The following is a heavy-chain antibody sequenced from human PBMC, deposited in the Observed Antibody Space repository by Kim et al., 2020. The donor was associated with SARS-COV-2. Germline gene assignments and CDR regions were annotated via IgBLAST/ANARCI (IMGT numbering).Heavy chain of an antibody. J-gene: IGHJ4*02. CDR1: GFTFSSYE. D-gene: IGHD1-26*01. Sequence: GGSLRLSCAASGFTFSSYEMNWVRQAPGKGLEWVSYISSSGSTIYYADSVKGRFTISRDNAKNSLYLQMNSLRAEDTAVYYCARSQMRWELPPEVWGQGTLVTVSS. CDR3: ARSQMRWELPPEV. CDR2: ISSSGSTI. V-gene: IGHV3-48*03.